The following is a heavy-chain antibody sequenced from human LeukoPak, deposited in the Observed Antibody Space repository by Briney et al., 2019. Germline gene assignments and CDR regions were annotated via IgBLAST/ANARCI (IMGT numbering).Heavy chain of an antibody. V-gene: IGHV3-48*03. CDR3: TRAWFY. D-gene: IGHD3-9*01. J-gene: IGHJ4*02. Sequence: GGSLRLSCAASGVTFSTYEMNWVRQAPGKGLEWVSYISSGGSTIYYADSVKGRFTVSRDNAKNSLYLQTNSLRAEDTAVYYCTRAWFYWGQGTLVTVSS. CDR1: GVTFSTYE. CDR2: ISSGGSTI.